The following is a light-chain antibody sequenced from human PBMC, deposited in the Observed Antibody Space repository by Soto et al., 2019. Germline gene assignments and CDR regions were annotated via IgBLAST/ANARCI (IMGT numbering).Light chain of an antibody. J-gene: IGLJ2*01. CDR2: EVT. CDR3: SAYVGPPTYVV. V-gene: IGLV2-23*02. CDR1: SSDIGSHNL. Sequence: QSALTQPASVSGSPGQSITISCTGTSSDIGSHNLVSWFQQHPGKAPKLIIYEVTKRPSGVSSRFSGSKSGFTASLTISGLQSEDEADYYCSAYVGPPTYVVFAGGTKVTVL.